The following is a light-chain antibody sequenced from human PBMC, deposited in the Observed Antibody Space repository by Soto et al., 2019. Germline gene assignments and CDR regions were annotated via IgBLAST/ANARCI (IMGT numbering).Light chain of an antibody. CDR2: EAS. CDR3: QQRTNWPPFN. J-gene: IGKJ2*01. V-gene: IGKV3-11*01. Sequence: EIVLTQSPATLSLSPGERATLSCRANQTLNNYLAWFQQKPGQAPRLLIYEASTRAAGIPARFSGSGSGTDFTLTISCLEPEDFAVYYCQQRTNWPPFNFGQVTKLEIK. CDR1: QTLNNY.